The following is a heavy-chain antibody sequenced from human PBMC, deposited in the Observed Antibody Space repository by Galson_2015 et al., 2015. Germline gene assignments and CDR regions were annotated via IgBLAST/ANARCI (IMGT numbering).Heavy chain of an antibody. Sequence: SLRLSCAASGFTFSSYWMNWVRQAPGKGLEWVANIKQDGSEKNYVDSVKGRFTVSRDNAKNSLYLQIDSLRSDDTAVYYCARDPRYGAGYYFYYYMVVWGKGTTVTVSS. CDR1: GFTFSSYW. J-gene: IGHJ6*03. CDR3: ARDPRYGAGYYFYYYMVV. D-gene: IGHD4/OR15-4a*01. CDR2: IKQDGSEK. V-gene: IGHV3-7*04.